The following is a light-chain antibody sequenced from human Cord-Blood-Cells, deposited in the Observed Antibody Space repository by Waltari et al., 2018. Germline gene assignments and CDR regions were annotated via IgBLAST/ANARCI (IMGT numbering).Light chain of an antibody. CDR3: QQRSNWTPLT. V-gene: IGKV3-11*01. J-gene: IGKJ4*01. CDR2: DAS. Sequence: EIVLTQSPATLLLSPGERATLSCRTSQSVSSYLARYQQKPGQAPRLLIYDASNRATGIPARFSGSGSATDVTLTISSLEPEDFAANYCQQRSNWTPLTFGGGTKVEIK. CDR1: QSVSSY.